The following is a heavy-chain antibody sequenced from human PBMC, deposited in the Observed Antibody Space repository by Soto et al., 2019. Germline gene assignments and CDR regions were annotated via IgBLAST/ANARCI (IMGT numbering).Heavy chain of an antibody. CDR3: ALRGYCAGDSCYSA. Sequence: QITLKESGPTLVKPTQTLTLTCTFSGFSLRTSGVGVGWIRQPPGKALEWLGFIYWNDDEFYKPSLRSRLTITQDTSKSQVGLTMTHMDPVDTATYYCALRGYCAGDSCYSAWGQGALVTVSS. CDR2: IYWNDDE. V-gene: IGHV2-5*01. CDR1: GFSLRTSGVG. D-gene: IGHD2-15*01. J-gene: IGHJ5*02.